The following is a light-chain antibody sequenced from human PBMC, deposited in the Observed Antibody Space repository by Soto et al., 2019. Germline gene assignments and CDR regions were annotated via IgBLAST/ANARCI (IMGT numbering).Light chain of an antibody. CDR1: SSDVGGYNY. CDR2: DVS. CDR3: SSYTGRNTPVV. J-gene: IGLJ2*01. V-gene: IGLV2-14*01. Sequence: QSALTQPASVSGSPGQSITISCTGTSSDVGGYNYVSWYQQHPGKAPNLIIFDVSNRPSGVSHRFSGSKSGNSASLTISGLQAEDEADYYCSSYTGRNTPVVFGGGTKLTVL.